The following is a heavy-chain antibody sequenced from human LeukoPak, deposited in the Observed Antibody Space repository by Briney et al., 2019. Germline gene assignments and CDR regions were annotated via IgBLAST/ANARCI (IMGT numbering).Heavy chain of an antibody. CDR2: IDHSGAT. D-gene: IGHD3-22*01. V-gene: IGHV4-34*01. J-gene: IGHJ3*01. CDR3: AKAPYLSSGS. CDR1: GGSFSGYY. Sequence: SETLSLACAVYGGSFSGYYWSWIRQPPGKGLEWIGEIDHSGATNYNPSLKSRVTISLDTSKNQFSLTLSSITAADTAVYYCAKAPYLSSGSWGQGTMVTVSS.